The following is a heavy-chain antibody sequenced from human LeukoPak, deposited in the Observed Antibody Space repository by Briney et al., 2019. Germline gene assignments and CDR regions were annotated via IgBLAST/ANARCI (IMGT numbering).Heavy chain of an antibody. V-gene: IGHV1-69*02. Sequence: GASVKVSCKASGYTFTGYYMHWVRQAPGQGLEWMGRIIPILGIANYAQKFQGRVTITADKSTSTAYMELSSLRSEDTAVYYCARFLRANRDYYYGMDVWGQGTTVTVSS. D-gene: IGHD1/OR15-1a*01. CDR1: GYTFTGYY. CDR2: IIPILGIA. J-gene: IGHJ6*02. CDR3: ARFLRANRDYYYGMDV.